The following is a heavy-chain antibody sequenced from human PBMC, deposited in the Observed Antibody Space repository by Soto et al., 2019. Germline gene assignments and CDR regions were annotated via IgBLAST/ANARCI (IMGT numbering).Heavy chain of an antibody. CDR1: GGSISSGGYY. CDR2: IYYSGST. J-gene: IGHJ6*02. CDR3: ARGGKLLWFGELSGGYYYYGMDV. V-gene: IGHV4-61*08. D-gene: IGHD3-10*01. Sequence: SETLSLTCTVSGGSISSGGYYWSWIRQHPGKGLEWIGYIYYSGSTNYNPSLKSRVTMSVDTSKNQFSLKLSSVTAADTAVYYCARGGKLLWFGELSGGYYYYGMDVWGQGTTVTVSS.